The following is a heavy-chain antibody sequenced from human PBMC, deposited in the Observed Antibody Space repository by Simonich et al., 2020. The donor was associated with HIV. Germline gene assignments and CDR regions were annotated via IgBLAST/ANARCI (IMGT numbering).Heavy chain of an antibody. CDR3: ATHGPGSYSSALDI. V-gene: IGHV1-2*02. J-gene: IGHJ3*02. CDR2: ISPKKGGT. CDR1: GYTFTDYY. D-gene: IGHD1-26*01. Sequence: QVQLVQSGAEVTKPGASVKVSCKASGYTFTDYYMHWVRQAPGQGLEGRGRISPKKGGTDYPQKVQGRVTMTRDTSISTVYMELSRLRSDDTAIYYCATHGPGSYSSALDIWGQGTMVTVSS.